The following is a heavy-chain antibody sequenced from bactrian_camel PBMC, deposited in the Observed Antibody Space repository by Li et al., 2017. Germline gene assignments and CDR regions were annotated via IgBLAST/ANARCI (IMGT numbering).Heavy chain of an antibody. D-gene: IGHD6*01. V-gene: IGHV3S53*01. J-gene: IGHJ4*01. CDR2: LDSFGDT. CDR3: AAGPWYTDEYNY. CDR1: GYIFSSCG. Sequence: HVQLVEPGGGSVQAGGSLKLSCAAGYIFSSCGMGWYRQAPGKEREGVASLDSFGDTLYADSVQGRFTVSLDKAKNTLYLQMHSPTSEDTVLYYYAAGPWYTDEYNYWGQGTQVTVS.